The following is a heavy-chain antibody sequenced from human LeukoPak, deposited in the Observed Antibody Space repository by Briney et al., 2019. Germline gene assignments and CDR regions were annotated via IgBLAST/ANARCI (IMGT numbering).Heavy chain of an antibody. J-gene: IGHJ1*01. D-gene: IGHD4-23*01. V-gene: IGHV3-9*01. CDR2: ISWNSDTI. CDR3: ARDDYGGNPAEYFQH. CDR1: GFTFDDYA. Sequence: GRSLRLSCAASGFTFDDYAMHWVRQAPGKGLEWVSGISWNSDTIGYAESVKGRFTISRDNAKNSLYLQMNSLRAEDTAVYYCARDDYGGNPAEYFQHWGQGTLVTVSS.